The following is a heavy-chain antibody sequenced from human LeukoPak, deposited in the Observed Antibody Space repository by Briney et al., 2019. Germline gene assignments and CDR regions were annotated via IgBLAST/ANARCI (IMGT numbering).Heavy chain of an antibody. CDR1: GGSLSSYY. CDR3: ARGQGYSYGYEWFVP. D-gene: IGHD5-18*01. Sequence: SETLSLTCTVSGGSLSSYYWSWIRQPAGKGLECLLRIYSSGSTNYNPSLKSRVTMSVNTSKNQFSLKLSSVTAADTAVYYCARGQGYSYGYEWFVPWGEGTLVTVSS. V-gene: IGHV4-4*07. CDR2: IYSSGST. J-gene: IGHJ5*02.